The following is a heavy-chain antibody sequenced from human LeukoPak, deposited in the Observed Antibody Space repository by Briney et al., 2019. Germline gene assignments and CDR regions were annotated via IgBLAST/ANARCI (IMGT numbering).Heavy chain of an antibody. D-gene: IGHD3-10*01. CDR1: GGSVSSGSYY. Sequence: SETLSLTCTVSGGSVSSGSYYWSWIRQPPGKGLEWIGYIYYSGSTNYNPSLKSRVTISVDTSKNQFSLKLSSVTAADTAVYYCARGTLLWFGVNGAFDIWGQGTMVTVSS. V-gene: IGHV4-61*01. J-gene: IGHJ3*02. CDR2: IYYSGST. CDR3: ARGTLLWFGVNGAFDI.